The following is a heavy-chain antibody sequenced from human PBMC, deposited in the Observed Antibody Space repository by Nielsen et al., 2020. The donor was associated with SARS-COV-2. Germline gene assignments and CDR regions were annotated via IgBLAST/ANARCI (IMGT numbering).Heavy chain of an antibody. CDR3: AKDTGYVAVAGLGGADY. D-gene: IGHD6-19*01. CDR1: GFTFDDYA. CDR2: ISWNSGSI. V-gene: IGHV3-9*01. J-gene: IGHJ4*02. Sequence: GGSLRLSCAASGFTFDDYAMHWVRQAPGKGLEWVSGISWNSGSIGYADSVKGRFTISRDNAKNSLYLQMNSLRAEDTALYYCAKDTGYVAVAGLGGADYWGQGTLVTVSS.